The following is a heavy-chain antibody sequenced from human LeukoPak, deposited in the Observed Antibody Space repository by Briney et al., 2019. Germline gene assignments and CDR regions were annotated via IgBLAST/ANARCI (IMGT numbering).Heavy chain of an antibody. D-gene: IGHD5-18*01. CDR1: GFTFSSYA. V-gene: IGHV3-30-3*01. Sequence: GGSPRLSCAASGFTFSSYAMHWVRQAPGKGLEWVAVISYDGSNKYYADSVKGRFTISRDNSKNTLYLQMNSLRAEDTAVYYCASTVDTAMVTSLWGQGTLVTVSS. CDR3: ASTVDTAMVTSL. CDR2: ISYDGSNK. J-gene: IGHJ4*02.